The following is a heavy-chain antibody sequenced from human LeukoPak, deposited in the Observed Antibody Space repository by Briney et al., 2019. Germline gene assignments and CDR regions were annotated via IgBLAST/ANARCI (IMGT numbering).Heavy chain of an antibody. CDR1: GYSFTSYW. Sequence: GESLKISCKGSGYSFTSYWIGWVRQMPGKGLEWMGIIYPGDSDARYSPSFQGQVTMSVDKSISTAYLQWSSLKASDTAMYYCARHAVGDGYNRNNAYWGQGTLVPSPQ. CDR2: IYPGDSDA. CDR3: ARHAVGDGYNRNNAY. V-gene: IGHV5-51*01. D-gene: IGHD5-24*01. J-gene: IGHJ4*02.